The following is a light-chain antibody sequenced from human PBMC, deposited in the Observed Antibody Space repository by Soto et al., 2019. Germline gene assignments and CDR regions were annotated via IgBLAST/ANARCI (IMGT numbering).Light chain of an antibody. CDR1: SSNIGSTT. Sequence: QSVLTQPPPASGTPGQRVTISCSGSSSNIGSTTVSWYQQLPGAAPKLLIYSNDQWPSGVPDRFSGSKSGTSASLAISGLQSEDEADYYCASWDDSLNGFVFGTGTKVTVL. CDR2: SND. V-gene: IGLV1-44*01. CDR3: ASWDDSLNGFV. J-gene: IGLJ1*01.